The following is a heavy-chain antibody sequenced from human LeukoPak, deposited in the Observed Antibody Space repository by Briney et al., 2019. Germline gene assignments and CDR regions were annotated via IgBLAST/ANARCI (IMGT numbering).Heavy chain of an antibody. J-gene: IGHJ4*02. CDR3: ARGGGDCGGDCYSGEDDY. CDR1: GGSFSGYY. V-gene: IGHV4-34*01. D-gene: IGHD2-21*02. Sequence: PSETLSLTCAVYGGSFSGYYWSWIRQPPGKGLEWIGEINHSGSTNYNPSLKSRVTISVDTSKNQFSLKLSSVTAADTAVYYCARGGGDCGGDCYSGEDDYWGQGTLVTVSS. CDR2: INHSGST.